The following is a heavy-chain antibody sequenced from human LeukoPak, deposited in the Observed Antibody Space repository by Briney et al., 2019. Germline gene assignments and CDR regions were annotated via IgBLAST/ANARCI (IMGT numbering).Heavy chain of an antibody. Sequence: PSETLSLTCTVSGGSISSSSYCWGWIRQPPGKGLEWIGSICYSGSTFYNPSLKSRVTLSVDTSKNQFSLKLSSVTAADTAVYYCARRITIFGVAPPGSWFDPWGQGTLVTVSS. CDR3: ARRITIFGVAPPGSWFDP. D-gene: IGHD3-3*01. CDR1: GGSISSSSYC. J-gene: IGHJ5*02. CDR2: ICYSGST. V-gene: IGHV4-39*01.